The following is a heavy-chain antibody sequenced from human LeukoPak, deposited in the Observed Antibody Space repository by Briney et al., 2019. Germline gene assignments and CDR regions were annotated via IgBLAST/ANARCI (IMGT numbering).Heavy chain of an antibody. J-gene: IGHJ5*02. CDR2: IYYSGST. CDR1: GGSISSGDYY. Sequence: PSQTLSLTCTVSGGSISSGDYYWSWICQPPGKGLEWIAHIYYSGSTYYNPSPKSRVTISVDTSKNQFSLKLSSVTAADTAVYYCARGHIVVVTAQLNWFDPWGQGTLVTVSS. D-gene: IGHD2-21*02. V-gene: IGHV4-30-4*01. CDR3: ARGHIVVVTAQLNWFDP.